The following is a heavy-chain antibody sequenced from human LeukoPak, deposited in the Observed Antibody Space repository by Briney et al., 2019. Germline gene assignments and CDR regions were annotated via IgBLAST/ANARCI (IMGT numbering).Heavy chain of an antibody. J-gene: IGHJ4*02. CDR1: GFTVSSND. CDR2: IYSGGST. D-gene: IGHD6-13*01. V-gene: IGHV3-53*01. Sequence: TGGSLRLSCAASGFTVSSNDMSWVRQAPGKGLECISVIYSGGSTDYADSVKGRLTISRDNSKNTLYLQMNSLRAEDTAVYYCATGVHGIAAAGDYYFDYWGQGTLVTVSS. CDR3: ATGVHGIAAAGDYYFDY.